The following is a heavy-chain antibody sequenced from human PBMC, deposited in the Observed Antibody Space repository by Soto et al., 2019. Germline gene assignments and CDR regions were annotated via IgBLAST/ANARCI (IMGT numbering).Heavy chain of an antibody. CDR2: IYPGDSDT. J-gene: IGHJ6*02. Sequence: PGESLKISGKGSGYTFTDYWIGWVRQLPGKGLEWVGIIYPGDSDTRYSPSFQGHVTITVDKSTNTAYLQWNTLRASDTAMYFCARQFSNFRDFYYVRSVWGPRATITVSS. D-gene: IGHD3-10*02. CDR1: GYTFTDYW. CDR3: ARQFSNFRDFYYVRSV. V-gene: IGHV5-51*01.